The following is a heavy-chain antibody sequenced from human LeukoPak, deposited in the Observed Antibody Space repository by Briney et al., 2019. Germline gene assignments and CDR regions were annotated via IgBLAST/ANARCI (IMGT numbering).Heavy chain of an antibody. CDR2: IYYSGST. D-gene: IGHD3-10*01. CDR1: GGSISSGDYY. J-gene: IGHJ4*02. CDR3: ASEKGSGSYSLFDY. V-gene: IGHV4-30-4*08. Sequence: SETLSLTCTVSGGSISSGDYYWSWIRQPPGKGLEWIGYIYYSGSTYYSPSLKSRITISVDTSKNQFSLKLSSVTAADTAVYYCASEKGSGSYSLFDYWGQGTLVTVSS.